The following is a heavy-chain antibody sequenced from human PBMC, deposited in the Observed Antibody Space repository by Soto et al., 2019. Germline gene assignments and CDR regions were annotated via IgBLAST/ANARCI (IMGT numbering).Heavy chain of an antibody. CDR2: IYYSGRT. CDR1: GGSISSSSYY. D-gene: IGHD6-13*01. CDR3: PSGTYSSGWYAGWFDP. Sequence: QLQLQESGPGLVKPSETLSLTCTVSGGSISSSSYYWGWIRQPPGKGLEWIGSIYYSGRTYYNPALSSAAAISIYTPNTPFSLTLSSVSAADTAVYYCPSGTYSSGWYAGWFDPWGQGTLVTVSS. J-gene: IGHJ5*02. V-gene: IGHV4-39*01.